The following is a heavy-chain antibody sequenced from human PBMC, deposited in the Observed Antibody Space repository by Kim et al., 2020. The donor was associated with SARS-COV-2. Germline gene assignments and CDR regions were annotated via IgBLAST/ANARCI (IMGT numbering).Heavy chain of an antibody. D-gene: IGHD2-8*01. Sequence: SETLSLTCTVSGGSISSYYWSWIRQPAGRGLEWIGRIYTSGSTNYNPSLKSRVTMSLDTSKNQFSLKLSSVTAADTAVYYFARDTSPNYPRGNRYYYYGMDVWGQGTTVTVSS. J-gene: IGHJ6*02. V-gene: IGHV4-4*07. CDR1: GGSISSYY. CDR3: ARDTSPNYPRGNRYYYYGMDV. CDR2: IYTSGST.